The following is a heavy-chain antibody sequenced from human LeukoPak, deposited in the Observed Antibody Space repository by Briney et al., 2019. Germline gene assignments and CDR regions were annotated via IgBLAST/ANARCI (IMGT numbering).Heavy chain of an antibody. CDR1: GGSISSYY. J-gene: IGHJ4*02. V-gene: IGHV4-59*01. CDR3: ARVYGSGSYSYYFDY. Sequence: PSETLSLTCTVSGGSISSYYWSWIRQPPGKGLEWIGYIYYSGGTNYNPSLKSRVTISVDTSKNQFSLKLSSVTAADTAVYYCARVYGSGSYSYYFDYWGQGTLVTVSS. CDR2: IYYSGGT. D-gene: IGHD3-10*01.